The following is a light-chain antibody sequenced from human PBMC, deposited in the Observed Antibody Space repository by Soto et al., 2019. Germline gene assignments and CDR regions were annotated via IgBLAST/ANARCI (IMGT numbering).Light chain of an antibody. CDR1: QGISTY. CDR2: AAS. CDR3: QQAISFPIT. Sequence: ASIRDRVSITVRASQGISTYLGWYQQKPGKAPKLLIYAASSLQTGVPSRFSGSGSGTDFTLTISSLQPEDFGTYYCQQAISFPITFGQGTRLEIK. V-gene: IGKV1-12*01. J-gene: IGKJ5*01.